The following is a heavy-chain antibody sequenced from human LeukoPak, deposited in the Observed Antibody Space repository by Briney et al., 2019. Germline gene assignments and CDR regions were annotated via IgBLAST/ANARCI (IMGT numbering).Heavy chain of an antibody. CDR1: GFTFSGYW. CDR3: ARDMGPYGGSPGAS. Sequence: PGGSLRLSCAASGFTFSGYWMHWVRQAPGKGLVWVSRVATGGTGPSYADSVKGRFTISRDNAKNTLYLQMNSLSAEDTAVYFCARDMGPYGGSPGASWGQRTLVTVSS. CDR2: VATGGTGP. V-gene: IGHV3-74*01. J-gene: IGHJ5*02. D-gene: IGHD4-23*01.